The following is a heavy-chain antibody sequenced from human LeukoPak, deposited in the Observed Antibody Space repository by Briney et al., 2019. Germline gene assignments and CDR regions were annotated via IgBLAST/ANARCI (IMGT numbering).Heavy chain of an antibody. J-gene: IGHJ4*02. D-gene: IGHD3-10*01. V-gene: IGHV4-59*08. CDR2: IYYSGST. Sequence: PSETLSLTCTVSGGSISSYYWSWIRQPPGKGLEWIGYIYYSGSTNYNPSLKSRVTISVDTSKHQFSLKLNSVTAADTAVYYCARGPPTGYFGSGSYLDWGQGTLVTVSS. CDR1: GGSISSYY. CDR3: ARGPPTGYFGSGSYLD.